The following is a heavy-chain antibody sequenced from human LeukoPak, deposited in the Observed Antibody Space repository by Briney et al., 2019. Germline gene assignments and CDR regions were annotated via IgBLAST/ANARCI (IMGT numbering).Heavy chain of an antibody. CDR1: GFTFSTYA. D-gene: IGHD4-17*01. J-gene: IGHJ5*02. Sequence: GGSLRLSCAASGFTFSTYAMHWVRQAPGKGLEWVAAISSYGNHKHFADSVRGRFTISRDNSKNTLYLQMNSLRGADTAVYYCAKAHTVTTLYWFDPWGQGTLVTVSS. CDR2: ISSYGNHK. V-gene: IGHV3-30-3*01. CDR3: AKAHTVTTLYWFDP.